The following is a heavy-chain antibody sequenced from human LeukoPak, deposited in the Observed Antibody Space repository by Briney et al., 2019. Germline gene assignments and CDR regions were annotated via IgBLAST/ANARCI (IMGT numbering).Heavy chain of an antibody. CDR1: GYTFTSYA. D-gene: IGHD3-10*01. J-gene: IGHJ4*02. V-gene: IGHV1-3*01. CDR3: ARGYRGVIITPFDY. CDR2: INAGNGNT. Sequence: GASVKVSCKASGYTFTSYAMHWVRQAPGQRLEWMGWINAGNGNTKYSQEFQGRVTITRDTSASTAYMELRSLRSDDTAVYYCARGYRGVIITPFDYWGQGTLVTVSS.